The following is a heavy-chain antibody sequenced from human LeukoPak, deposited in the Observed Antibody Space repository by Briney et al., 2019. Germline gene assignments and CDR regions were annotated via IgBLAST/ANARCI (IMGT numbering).Heavy chain of an antibody. Sequence: PSETLSLTCAVYGGSFSGYYWSWNRQPPGKGLEWIGEINHSGSTNYNPSLKSRVTISVDTSKNQFSLKLSSVTAADTAVYYCPRGGSSGWFDYWGQGTLVTVSS. CDR1: GGSFSGYY. CDR3: PRGGSSGWFDY. J-gene: IGHJ4*02. V-gene: IGHV4-34*01. CDR2: INHSGST. D-gene: IGHD6-19*01.